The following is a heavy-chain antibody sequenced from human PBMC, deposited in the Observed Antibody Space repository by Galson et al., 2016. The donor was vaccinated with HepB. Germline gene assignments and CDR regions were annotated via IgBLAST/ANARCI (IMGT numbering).Heavy chain of an antibody. CDR1: GFRFDAYA. V-gene: IGHV3-9*01. CDR3: VKDKTSGYSSGWYYFDY. D-gene: IGHD6-19*01. Sequence: SLRLSCAASGFRFDAYAIHWVRQAPGKGLEWVSGVRGNSGRLGYADSVQGRFTISRDNAKNSLYLQMNSLGAEDTALYYCVKDKTSGYSSGWYYFDYWGQGTLVTVSS. J-gene: IGHJ4*02. CDR2: VRGNSGRL.